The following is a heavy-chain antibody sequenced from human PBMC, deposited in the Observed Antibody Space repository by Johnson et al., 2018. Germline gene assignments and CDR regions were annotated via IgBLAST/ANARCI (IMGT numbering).Heavy chain of an antibody. Sequence: QVQLQQVGAGLLKASEPLSLTCAVYGGSFSGYYWSWIRQPPGTGLEWIGEINHSGSTNSNTSLKSRVTISVDTSKNPFSLKLSSVTAADTAWYYGAVGWLLGGRYYFDYWGQGTLVTVSS. CDR1: GGSFSGYY. V-gene: IGHV4-34*01. D-gene: IGHD3-22*01. J-gene: IGHJ4*02. CDR3: AVGWLLGGRYYFDY. CDR2: INHSGST.